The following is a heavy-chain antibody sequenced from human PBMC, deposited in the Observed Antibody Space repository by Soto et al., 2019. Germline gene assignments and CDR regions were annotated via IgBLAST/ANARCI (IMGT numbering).Heavy chain of an antibody. V-gene: IGHV3-72*01. CDR1: GFSFDSFN. Sequence: PGGSLRLSCEASGFSFDSFNMNWVRQAPGKGLEWVGRSRDKGDSYRISYAASVQGRFTMSRDDSKNSLYLQMNSLKTEDTAVYYCAKDRYLDHDSRGYLFDNWGQGTLVTVSS. J-gene: IGHJ4*02. CDR2: SRDKGDSYRI. D-gene: IGHD3-22*01. CDR3: AKDRYLDHDSRGYLFDN.